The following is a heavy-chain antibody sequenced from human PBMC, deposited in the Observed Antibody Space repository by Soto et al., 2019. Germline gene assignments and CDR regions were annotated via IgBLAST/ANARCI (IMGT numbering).Heavy chain of an antibody. D-gene: IGHD2-15*01. V-gene: IGHV1-18*01. CDR2: ISAYNGNT. J-gene: IGHJ4*02. CDR1: GYAFISYG. CDR3: AREGLLGY. Sequence: QVRLVQSGAEVKQPGASVKVSCKASGYAFISYGFSWVRLDPGQGLAWMGWISAYNGNTNYAQNLQGKVTMTTDTSKSTAYMERRNLGSDDTDVYYCAREGLLGYWGQGTLVTVSS.